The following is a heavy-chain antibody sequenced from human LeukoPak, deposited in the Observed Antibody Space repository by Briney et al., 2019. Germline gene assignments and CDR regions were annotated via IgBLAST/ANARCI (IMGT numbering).Heavy chain of an antibody. J-gene: IGHJ4*02. CDR2: IYYSGST. CDR3: ARGQGYSSGWYNFDY. CDR1: RGSISSGGYY. D-gene: IGHD6-19*01. V-gene: IGHV4-31*01. Sequence: SETLSRTCTVSRGSISSGGYYWSWIRQHPGKGLEWIGYIYYSGSTYYNPSLKSQVTMSVDTSKNQFSLKLSSVTAADTAVYYCARGQGYSSGWYNFDYWGQGTLVTVSS.